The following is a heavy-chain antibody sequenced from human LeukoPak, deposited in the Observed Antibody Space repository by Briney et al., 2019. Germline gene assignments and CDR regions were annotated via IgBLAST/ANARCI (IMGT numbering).Heavy chain of an antibody. V-gene: IGHV4-4*07. CDR1: GGSISSYY. CDR2: IYTSGST. J-gene: IGHJ5*02. Sequence: SETLSLTCTVSGGSISSYYWSWIRQPAGKGLEWIGRIYTSGSTNYNPSLKSRVTISVDKSKSQFSLKLSSVTAADTAVYYCARAGGTMVRGPDVVLNWFDPWGQGTLVTVSS. D-gene: IGHD3-10*01. CDR3: ARAGGTMVRGPDVVLNWFDP.